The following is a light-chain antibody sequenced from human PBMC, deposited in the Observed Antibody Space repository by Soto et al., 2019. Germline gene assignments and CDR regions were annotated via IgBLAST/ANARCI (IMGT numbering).Light chain of an antibody. V-gene: IGLV1-44*01. Sequence: QSVLTQPPSESGTPGQRVTIPCSGSSSNIGSNTVNWYQQLPGTAPKLLIHSNDQRPSGVPDRFSGSKSGTSASLAISGLQSEDDADYHCAAWDASLNWVFGGGTKLTVL. CDR1: SSNIGSNT. CDR2: SND. J-gene: IGLJ2*01. CDR3: AAWDASLNWV.